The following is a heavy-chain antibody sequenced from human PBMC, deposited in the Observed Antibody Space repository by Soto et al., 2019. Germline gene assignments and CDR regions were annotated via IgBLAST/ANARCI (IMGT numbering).Heavy chain of an antibody. CDR3: ARETLYYDSSGVGDY. J-gene: IGHJ4*02. V-gene: IGHV3-33*01. CDR2: IWYDGSNK. CDR1: GFTFSSYG. D-gene: IGHD3-22*01. Sequence: QVQLVESGGGVVQPGRSLRLSCAASGFTFSSYGMHWVRQAPGKGLEWVAVIWYDGSNKYYADSVKGRFTISRDNSKNTLYLQINSLRAEDTAVYYCARETLYYDSSGVGDYWGQGTLVTVSS.